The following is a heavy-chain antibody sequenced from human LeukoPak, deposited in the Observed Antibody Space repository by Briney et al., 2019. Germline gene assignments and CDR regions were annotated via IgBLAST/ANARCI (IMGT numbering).Heavy chain of an antibody. CDR1: GFTFSDYG. CDR2: ISYDGSNK. Sequence: GGSLRLSCAASGFTFSDYGMHGVRQAPGKGLEWVAVISYDGSNKYYADSVKGRFTISRDNSKNTLYLQMNSLRAEDTAVYYCAKDSSGSYTFYDYWGQGTLVTVSS. CDR3: AKDSSGSYTFYDY. V-gene: IGHV3-30*18. D-gene: IGHD3-10*01. J-gene: IGHJ4*02.